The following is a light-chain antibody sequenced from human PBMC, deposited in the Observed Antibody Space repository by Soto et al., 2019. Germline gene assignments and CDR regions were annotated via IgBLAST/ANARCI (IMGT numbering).Light chain of an antibody. J-gene: IGLJ1*01. CDR2: EVR. CDR3: SSYTSSSTAV. Sequence: QSALTQPASMAGSPGQSITISCTGTSSDVGDYNYVSWYQQPPGKAPKLIIYEVRSRPSGVSNRFSGSKSGNTASLTISGLQAEAEADYYCSSYTSSSTAVFGTGSKVTVL. CDR1: SSDVGDYNY. V-gene: IGLV2-14*01.